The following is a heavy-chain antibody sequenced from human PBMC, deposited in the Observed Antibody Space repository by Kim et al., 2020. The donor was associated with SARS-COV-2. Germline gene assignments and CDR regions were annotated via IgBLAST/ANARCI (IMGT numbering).Heavy chain of an antibody. Sequence: SETLSLTCTVSGGSISSYYWSWIRQPPGKGLEWIGYIYYSGSTNYNPSLKSRVTISVDTSKNQFSLKLSSVTAADTAVYYCAREWGGELDYWGQGTLVTVSS. CDR1: GGSISSYY. CDR3: AREWGGELDY. V-gene: IGHV4-59*01. J-gene: IGHJ4*02. CDR2: IYYSGST. D-gene: IGHD3-10*01.